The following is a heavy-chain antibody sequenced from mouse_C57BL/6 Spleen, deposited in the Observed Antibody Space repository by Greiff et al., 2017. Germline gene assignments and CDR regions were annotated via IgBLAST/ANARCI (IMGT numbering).Heavy chain of an antibody. CDR2: ISYDGSN. CDR1: GYSITSGYY. CDR3: AKEGGSYDGYYDAMDY. J-gene: IGHJ4*01. Sequence: EVQLQQSGPGLVKPSQSLSLTCSVTGYSITSGYYWNWIRQFPGNKLEWMGYISYDGSNNYNPSLKNRISITRDTSKNQFFLKLNSVTTEDTATYYCAKEGGSYDGYYDAMDYWGQGTSVTVSS. D-gene: IGHD2-3*01. V-gene: IGHV3-6*01.